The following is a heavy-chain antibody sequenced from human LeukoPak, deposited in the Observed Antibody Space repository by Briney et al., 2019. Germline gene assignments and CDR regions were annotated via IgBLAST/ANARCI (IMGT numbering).Heavy chain of an antibody. CDR3: AREGIGGSGWYDY. CDR1: GFTFTSYW. D-gene: IGHD6-19*01. CDR2: IKQDGSEK. Sequence: GGSLRLSCVASGFTFTSYWMSWVRQAPGKGLEWVANIKQDGSEKYYLDSLEGRFTISRDNAKNSVYLQINRLRAEDTAVYYCAREGIGGSGWYDYWGQGTLVTVSS. J-gene: IGHJ4*02. V-gene: IGHV3-7*01.